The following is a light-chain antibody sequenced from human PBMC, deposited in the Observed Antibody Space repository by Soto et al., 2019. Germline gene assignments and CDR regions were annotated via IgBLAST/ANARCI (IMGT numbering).Light chain of an antibody. CDR2: EVS. V-gene: IGKV2D-29*01. CDR3: LQSMQLPWT. Sequence: DIVMTQTPLSLSVTPGQAASISCKSSQSLLHSDGRTYLYWYLQRPGQPPHLLIYEVSNRFYGVTDSFRGSGSGTNFTLKISRVEAEDVGVYYCLQSMQLPWTFGQGTKEEIK. CDR1: QSLLHSDGRTY. J-gene: IGKJ1*01.